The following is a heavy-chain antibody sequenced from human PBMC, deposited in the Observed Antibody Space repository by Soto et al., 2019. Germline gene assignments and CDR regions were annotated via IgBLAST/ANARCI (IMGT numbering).Heavy chain of an antibody. CDR2: IYPGDSDT. CDR3: ARQYYYDSSGYYYYGMDV. Sequence: GESLKISCKGSGYSLTSYWIGWVRQMPGKGLEWMGIIYPGDSDTRYSPSFQGQVTISADKSISTAYLQWSSLKASDTAMYYCARQYYYDSSGYYYYGMDVWGQGTTVTVSS. D-gene: IGHD3-22*01. J-gene: IGHJ6*02. CDR1: GYSLTSYW. V-gene: IGHV5-51*01.